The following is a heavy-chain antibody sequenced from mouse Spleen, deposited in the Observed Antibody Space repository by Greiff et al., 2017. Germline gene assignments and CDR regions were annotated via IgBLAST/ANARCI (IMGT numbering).Heavy chain of an antibody. V-gene: IGHV1-18*01. CDR3: ARDEGGKRSSFAY. Sequence: DVKLVESGPELVKPGASVKIPCKASGYTFTDYNMDWVKQSHGKSLEWIGDINPNNGGTIYNQKFKGKATLTVDKSSSTAYMELRSLTSEDTAVYYCARDEGGKRSSFAYWGQGTLVTVSA. CDR1: GYTFTDYN. J-gene: IGHJ3*01. CDR2: INPNNGGT. D-gene: IGHD2-1*01.